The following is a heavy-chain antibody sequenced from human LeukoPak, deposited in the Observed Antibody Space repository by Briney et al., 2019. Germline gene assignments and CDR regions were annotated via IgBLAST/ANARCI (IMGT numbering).Heavy chain of an antibody. CDR2: VSTDGSQ. J-gene: IGHJ4*02. Sequence: GGSLRLSCSTSGFTFSNFVMQWVRQTPGKGLEYVSVVSTDGSQYYPDSVKGRFTIFRDNSKNTLYLQMNSLRPEDTAIYYCAKNDGNIWQPHSWGQGTLVTVSS. CDR1: GFTFSNFV. V-gene: IGHV3-64D*06. CDR3: AKNDGNIWQPHS.